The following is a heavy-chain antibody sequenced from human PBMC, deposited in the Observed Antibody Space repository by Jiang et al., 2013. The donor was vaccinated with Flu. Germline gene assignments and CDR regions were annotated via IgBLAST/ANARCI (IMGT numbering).Heavy chain of an antibody. J-gene: IGHJ4*02. D-gene: IGHD4-17*01. V-gene: IGHV4-31*02. Sequence: PKSRVTISVDTSKNQFSLRLTSVTAADTAVYYCARSTDYGDYGDSWGQGILVTVSS. CDR3: ARSTDYGDYGDS.